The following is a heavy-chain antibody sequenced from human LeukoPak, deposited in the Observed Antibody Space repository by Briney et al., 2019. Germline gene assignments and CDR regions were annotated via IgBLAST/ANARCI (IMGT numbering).Heavy chain of an antibody. CDR1: GFTFSSYG. V-gene: IGHV3-33*01. CDR3: ARERGYSYGAHCDY. J-gene: IGHJ4*02. Sequence: GGSLRLSCAASGFTFSSYGMHWVRQFPGKGREWVAVIWYDGSNKYYADSVKGRFTISRDNSKNTVYLQMNSLRAEDTAVYYCARERGYSYGAHCDYWGQGTLVTVSS. D-gene: IGHD5-18*01. CDR2: IWYDGSNK.